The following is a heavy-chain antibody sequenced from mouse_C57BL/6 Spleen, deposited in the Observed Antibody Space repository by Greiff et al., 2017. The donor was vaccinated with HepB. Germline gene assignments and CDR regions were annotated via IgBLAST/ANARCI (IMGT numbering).Heavy chain of an antibody. Sequence: QVQLQQPGAELVKPGASVKLSCKASGYTFTSYWMQWVKQRPGQGLEWIGEIDPSDSYTNYNQKFKGKATLTVDTSSSTAYMQLSSLTSEDSAVYYCARWGSSGYVFDYWGQGTTLTVSS. J-gene: IGHJ2*01. V-gene: IGHV1-50*01. CDR2: IDPSDSYT. CDR3: ARWGSSGYVFDY. CDR1: GYTFTSYW. D-gene: IGHD3-2*02.